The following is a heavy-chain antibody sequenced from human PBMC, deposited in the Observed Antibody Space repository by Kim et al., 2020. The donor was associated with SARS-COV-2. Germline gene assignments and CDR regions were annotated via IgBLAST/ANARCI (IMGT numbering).Heavy chain of an antibody. D-gene: IGHD3-22*01. J-gene: IGHJ4*02. CDR2: DGGTT. CDR3: TAYLTMI. V-gene: IGHV3-15*01. Sequence: DGGTTDYAAPVEGRFTISRDDSKKTLYLQMNSLKTEDTAVYYCTAYLTMIGGQGTLVTVSS.